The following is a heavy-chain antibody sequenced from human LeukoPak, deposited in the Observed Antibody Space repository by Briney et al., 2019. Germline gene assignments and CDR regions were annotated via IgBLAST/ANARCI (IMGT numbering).Heavy chain of an antibody. CDR2: IRSKANNYAT. V-gene: IGHV3-73*01. CDR1: GFTFSGSA. D-gene: IGHD3-10*02. CDR3: TRLFGVDY. J-gene: IGHJ4*02. Sequence: PGGSLRLSCAASGFTFSGSAMHWVRQASGKGLEWVGRIRSKANNYATAYAASVKGRFTISRDDSKNTAYLQMNSLKTEDTAVYYCTRLFGVDYWGQGTLVTVSS.